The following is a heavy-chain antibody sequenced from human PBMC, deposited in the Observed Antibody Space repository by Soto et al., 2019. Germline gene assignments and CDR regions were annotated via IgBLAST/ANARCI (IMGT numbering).Heavy chain of an antibody. CDR1: GGTFSSYA. J-gene: IGHJ4*02. V-gene: IGHV1-69*01. D-gene: IGHD3-16*02. Sequence: QVQLVQSGAEVKKPGSSVKVSCKASGGTFSSYAISWVRQAPGQGLEWMGGIIPIFGTANYARKFQGRVTITADESTSTAYMELSSLRSEDTAVYYCASYDYVWGSYRYLSLGYWGQGTLVTVSS. CDR2: IIPIFGTA. CDR3: ASYDYVWGSYRYLSLGY.